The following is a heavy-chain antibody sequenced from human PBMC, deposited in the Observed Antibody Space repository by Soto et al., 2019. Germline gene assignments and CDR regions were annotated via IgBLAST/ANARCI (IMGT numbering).Heavy chain of an antibody. Sequence: PGESLKISCKGSGYSFTSYWIGWVRQMPGKGLEWMGIIYPGDSDTRYSPSFQGQVTISADKSISTAYLQWSSLKASDTAMYYCARKRILEWSEPSMGGFDPWGQGTLVTVSS. J-gene: IGHJ5*02. CDR1: GYSFTSYW. D-gene: IGHD3-3*01. CDR3: ARKRILEWSEPSMGGFDP. V-gene: IGHV5-51*01. CDR2: IYPGDSDT.